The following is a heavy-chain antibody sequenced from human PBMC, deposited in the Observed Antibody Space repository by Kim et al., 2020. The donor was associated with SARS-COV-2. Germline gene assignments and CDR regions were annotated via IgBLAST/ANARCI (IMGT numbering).Heavy chain of an antibody. D-gene: IGHD3-10*01. CDR2: IYYSGST. CDR1: GGSISSGGYY. CDR3: ARDREVRGEGAFDI. V-gene: IGHV4-31*03. Sequence: SETLSLTCTVSGGSISSGGYYWSWIRQHPGKGLEWIGYIYYSGSTYYNPSLKSRVTISVDTSKNQFSLKLSSVTAADTAVYYCARDREVRGEGAFDIWGQGTMVTVSS. J-gene: IGHJ3*02.